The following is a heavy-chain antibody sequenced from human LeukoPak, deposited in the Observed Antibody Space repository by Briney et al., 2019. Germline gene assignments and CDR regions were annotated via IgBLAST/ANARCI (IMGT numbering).Heavy chain of an antibody. CDR1: GFTFSSYS. CDR2: ISSSSSTI. J-gene: IGHJ3*02. Sequence: GGSLRLSCAASGFTFSSYSMNWVRQAPGKGLEWVSYISSSSSTIYYADSVKGRFTISRDNVKNSLYLQMDSLRAEDTAVYYCARDQAVRGVYDAFDIWGQGTMVTVSS. CDR3: ARDQAVRGVYDAFDI. V-gene: IGHV3-48*04. D-gene: IGHD3-10*01.